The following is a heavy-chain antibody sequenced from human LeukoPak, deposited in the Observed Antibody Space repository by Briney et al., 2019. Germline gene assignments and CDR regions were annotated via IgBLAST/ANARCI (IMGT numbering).Heavy chain of an antibody. D-gene: IGHD6-19*01. J-gene: IGHJ4*02. CDR3: ARAVSGSPGY. V-gene: IGHV3-48*01. Sequence: GGSLRLSCAASGFTFSSFSMTWVRQAPGKGLEWVSYISSSSDAIYYADSVKGRFTISRDNAKNSLFLQMNSLRGEDTAVYYCARAVSGSPGYWGQGTLVTVS. CDR2: ISSSSDAI. CDR1: GFTFSSFS.